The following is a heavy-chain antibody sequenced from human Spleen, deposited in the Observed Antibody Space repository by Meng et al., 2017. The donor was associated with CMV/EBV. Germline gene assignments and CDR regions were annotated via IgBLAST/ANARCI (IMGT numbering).Heavy chain of an antibody. CDR1: GGTFSSYA. CDR2: IIPILGIT. D-gene: IGHD6-6*01. V-gene: IGHV1-69*05. J-gene: IGHJ4*02. CDR3: ARAYSSSSKFVDY. Sequence: SVKVSCKASGGTFSSYAISWVRQAPGQGLEWMGGIIPILGITNYVQKFQGRVTITTDESTSTAYMELSSLRSEDTAVYYCARAYSSSSKFVDYWGQGTLVTVSS.